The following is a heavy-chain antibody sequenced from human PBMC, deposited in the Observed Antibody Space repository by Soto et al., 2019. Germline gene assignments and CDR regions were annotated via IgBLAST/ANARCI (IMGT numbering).Heavy chain of an antibody. CDR1: GGYISSGGSY. V-gene: IGHV4-31*01. CDR2: IYYSGST. Sequence: QVQLQESGPGLVKPSQTLSLTCTVSGGYISSGGSYWSWIRQHPGKGLEWIGDIYYSGSTYYNPSLKSLVTIAVDTSKNQCYLKLSSVTDEDTAVYYCARGGRRSPGMEVWGQGTTVTVSS. J-gene: IGHJ6*02. CDR3: ARGGRRSPGMEV.